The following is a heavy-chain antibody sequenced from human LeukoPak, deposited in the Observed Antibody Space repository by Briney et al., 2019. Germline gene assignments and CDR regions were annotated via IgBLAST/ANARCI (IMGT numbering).Heavy chain of an antibody. D-gene: IGHD3-22*01. J-gene: IGHJ3*02. CDR3: ARGPMIGAFDI. CDR2: INHSGST. CDR1: GGSFSGCY. V-gene: IGHV4-34*01. Sequence: SETLSLTCAVYGGSFSGCYWSWIRQPPGKGLEWIGEINHSGSTNYNPSLKSRVTISVDTSKNQFSLKLSSVTAADTAVYYCARGPMIGAFDIWGQGTMVTVSS.